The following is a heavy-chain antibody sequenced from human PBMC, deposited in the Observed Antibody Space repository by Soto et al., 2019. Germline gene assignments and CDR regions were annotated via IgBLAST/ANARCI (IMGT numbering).Heavy chain of an antibody. Sequence: PSVKVSCKASGYTFTSYDINWVRQATGQGLEWMGWMNPNSGNTGYAQKFQGRVTMTRNTSISTAYMELSSLRSEDTAVYYCARGTLQYDAFDIWGQGTMVTVSS. CDR2: MNPNSGNT. V-gene: IGHV1-8*01. J-gene: IGHJ3*02. CDR3: ARGTLQYDAFDI. CDR1: GYTFTSYD. D-gene: IGHD1-1*01.